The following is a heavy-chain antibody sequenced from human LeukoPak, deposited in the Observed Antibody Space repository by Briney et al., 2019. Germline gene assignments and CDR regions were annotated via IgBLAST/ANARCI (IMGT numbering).Heavy chain of an antibody. CDR3: ARGNGNFGGRLDP. Sequence: GSLRLSCAVPGFTFNSFAMNWVRQAPGKRLEWVSGISSSGGSTYYTDSVKGRFTISRDNSKNTLYLQMTNLRVDDTAIYYCARGNGNFGGRLDPWGQGIRVTVSS. D-gene: IGHD4-23*01. CDR2: ISSSGGST. J-gene: IGHJ5*02. CDR1: GFTFNSFA. V-gene: IGHV3-23*01.